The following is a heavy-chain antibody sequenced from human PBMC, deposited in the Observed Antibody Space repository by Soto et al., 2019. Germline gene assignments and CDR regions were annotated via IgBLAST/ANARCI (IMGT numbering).Heavy chain of an antibody. CDR2: IFYSGSATY. CDR1: GGSISGHY. Sequence: NPSETLSLTCTVSGGSISGHYWIWIRQPPGEGMEWIGYIFYSGSATYNNNPSLKSRVTISVDTSKNQFSLSLSSVTAADTAVYYCARVGSSGWSPHYWGQATLVTVSS. V-gene: IGHV4-59*11. CDR3: ARVGSSGWSPHY. D-gene: IGHD6-19*01. J-gene: IGHJ4*02.